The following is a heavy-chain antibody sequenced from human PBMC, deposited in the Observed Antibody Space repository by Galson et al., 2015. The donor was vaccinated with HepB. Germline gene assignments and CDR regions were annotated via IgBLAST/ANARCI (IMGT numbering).Heavy chain of an antibody. CDR1: GFTFSNYA. CDR2: ISGSGSST. CDR3: AKDYLPYYDRWGSYSDLYYFDY. D-gene: IGHD3-22*01. J-gene: IGHJ4*02. V-gene: IGHV3-23*01. Sequence: SLRLSCAASGFTFSNYAMTWVRQAPGKGLEWVASISGSGSSTYYADSVKGRFTISRDNSLDTVDLQMDSLRVDDTAVYYCAKDYLPYYDRWGSYSDLYYFDYWGQGTLVTVSS.